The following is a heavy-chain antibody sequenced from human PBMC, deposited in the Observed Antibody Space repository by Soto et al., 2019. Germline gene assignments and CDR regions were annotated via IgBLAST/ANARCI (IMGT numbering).Heavy chain of an antibody. CDR3: ARDGSIFGVVTHYYYYGMDV. J-gene: IGHJ6*02. D-gene: IGHD3-3*01. CDR2: ISAYNGNT. Sequence: QVQLVQSGAEVKKPGASVKVSCKASGYTFTSYGISWVRQAPGQGLEWMGWISAYNGNTNYAQKLQGRVTMTTDTSTSTAYMELRSLRSDDTAVYYCARDGSIFGVVTHYYYYGMDVWGQGTTVTVSS. CDR1: GYTFTSYG. V-gene: IGHV1-18*04.